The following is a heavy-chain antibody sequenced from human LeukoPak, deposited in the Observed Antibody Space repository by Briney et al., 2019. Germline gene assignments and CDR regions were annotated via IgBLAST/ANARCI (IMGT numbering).Heavy chain of an antibody. V-gene: IGHV3-21*01. J-gene: IGHJ4*02. CDR3: ARDNYYDRPYYFDY. CDR2: ISSSSSYI. D-gene: IGHD3-22*01. CDR1: GFTFSSYS. Sequence: GGSLRLSCAASGFTFSSYSMNWVRQAPGKGLEWVSSISSSSSYIYYANSVKGRFTISRDNAKNSLYLQMNSLRAEDTAVYYCARDNYYDRPYYFDYWGQGTLVTVSS.